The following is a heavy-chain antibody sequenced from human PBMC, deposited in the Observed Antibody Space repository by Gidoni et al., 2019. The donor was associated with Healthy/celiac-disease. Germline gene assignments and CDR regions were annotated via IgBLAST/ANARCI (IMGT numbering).Heavy chain of an antibody. Sequence: QVQLQQWGAGLLKPSETLSLTCAVYGGSFSGYYRSWIRQPPGKGLEWIGEINHSGSTNYNPSLKSRVTISVDTSKNQFSLKLSSVTAADTAVYYCARGHNYYGSSGYYVPNWFDPWGQGTLVTVSS. CDR1: GGSFSGYY. V-gene: IGHV4-34*01. D-gene: IGHD3-22*01. CDR3: ARGHNYYGSSGYYVPNWFDP. J-gene: IGHJ5*02. CDR2: INHSGST.